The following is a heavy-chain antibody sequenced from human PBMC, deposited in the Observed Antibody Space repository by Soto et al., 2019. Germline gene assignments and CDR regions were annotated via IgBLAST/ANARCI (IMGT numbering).Heavy chain of an antibody. Sequence: SETLSLTCTVSGGSINNYPWIWIRQPPGKGLEWIGYIFYSGDTNSSPSLKSRVTISVDTSKNQFSLKLSSVTTADTAVYYCARLSNYGNGWSTFDYWGRGTLVTVSS. V-gene: IGHV4-59*01. D-gene: IGHD6-19*01. J-gene: IGHJ4*02. CDR2: IFYSGDT. CDR1: GGSINNYP. CDR3: ARLSNYGNGWSTFDY.